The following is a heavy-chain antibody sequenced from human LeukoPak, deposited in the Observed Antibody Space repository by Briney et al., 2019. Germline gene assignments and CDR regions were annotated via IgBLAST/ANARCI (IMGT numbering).Heavy chain of an antibody. CDR2: ISGSGGST. CDR1: GFTFSSYA. D-gene: IGHD6-19*01. V-gene: IGHV3-23*01. J-gene: IGHJ4*02. Sequence: XGSLRLSCAASGFTFSSYAMSLVRQAPGKGLEWVSAISGSGGSTYYADSVKGRFTISRDNSKNTLYLQMNSLRAEDTALYYCAKTAVVGTGNYFDYWGQGTLVTVSS. CDR3: AKTAVVGTGNYFDY.